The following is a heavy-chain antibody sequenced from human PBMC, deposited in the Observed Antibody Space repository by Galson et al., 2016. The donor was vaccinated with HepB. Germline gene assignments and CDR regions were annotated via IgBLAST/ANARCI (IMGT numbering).Heavy chain of an antibody. D-gene: IGHD4-17*01. CDR2: IGAYDEGT. Sequence: SLRLSCAVTGFTLSSSAMSWVRQAPGQGLEWVSAIGAYDEGTYYVDSVRGRFTIFRDKSKNTLYLQMNSLRPEDTAIYYCATGGDYDRRGQGTRVTVTS. J-gene: IGHJ4*02. V-gene: IGHV3-23*01. CDR3: ATGGDYDR. CDR1: GFTLSSSA.